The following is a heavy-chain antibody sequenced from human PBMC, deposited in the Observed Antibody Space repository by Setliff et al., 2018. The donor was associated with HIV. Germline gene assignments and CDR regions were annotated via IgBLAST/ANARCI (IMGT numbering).Heavy chain of an antibody. V-gene: IGHV3-11*04. CDR2: SSPSGETI. CDR3: ARIYGSGTYYDFDY. D-gene: IGHD3-10*01. J-gene: IGHJ4*02. CDR1: GFTLSDYY. Sequence: LSLSCVVSGFTLSDYYMSWIRQPQGKGLEWVSYSSPSGETIYYADSVKGRFTISRDYAKNSLYLHMNSLRVEDTAVYYCARIYGSGTYYDFDYWGQGTLVTVSS.